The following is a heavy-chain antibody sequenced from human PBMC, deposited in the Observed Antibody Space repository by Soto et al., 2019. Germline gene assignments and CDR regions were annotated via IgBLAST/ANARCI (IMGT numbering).Heavy chain of an antibody. CDR2: IYPFTSDT. Sequence: PGESLKISCKGSGYSFTSYWIAWVRQVPGKGLEWMGIIYPFTSDTRYSPSFQGQVTISADKSITTAYLQWSSLKASDTAIYYCARERWLQSAYGMDVWGQGTTVTVSS. J-gene: IGHJ6*02. CDR3: ARERWLQSAYGMDV. V-gene: IGHV5-51*01. CDR1: GYSFTSYW. D-gene: IGHD5-12*01.